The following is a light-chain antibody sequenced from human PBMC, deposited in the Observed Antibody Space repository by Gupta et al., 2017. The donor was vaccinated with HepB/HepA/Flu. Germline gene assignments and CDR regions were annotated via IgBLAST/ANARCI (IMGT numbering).Light chain of an antibody. CDR3: SAYTSRNTLL. Sequence: QSALPQPASVSGSPGQPITISCSGTSSDVGYDNYVYWYQQYPGKAPKLMIYDVSYRPSGVSNRFSGSKSANTASLTISGLQAEDEADYYCSAYTSRNTLLFGGGTKLTVL. CDR2: DVS. CDR1: SSDVGYDNY. V-gene: IGLV2-14*01. J-gene: IGLJ2*01.